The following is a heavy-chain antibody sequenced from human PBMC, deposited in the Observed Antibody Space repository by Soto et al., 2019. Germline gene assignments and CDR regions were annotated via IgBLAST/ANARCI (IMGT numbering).Heavy chain of an antibody. Sequence: QVRLQESGPGLVKPSQTLSLTCTVSGGSITAGGYYWSWIRQHPGKGLEWIGYIANSGNTYYNPYLKRRVTISVDTSKNQFSLKLSSVTAADTAVYHCARTKYYYDSSGYEREYYFDYWGQGTLVTVSS. D-gene: IGHD3-22*01. CDR1: GGSITAGGYY. CDR2: IANSGNT. J-gene: IGHJ4*02. CDR3: ARTKYYYDSSGYEREYYFDY. V-gene: IGHV4-31*03.